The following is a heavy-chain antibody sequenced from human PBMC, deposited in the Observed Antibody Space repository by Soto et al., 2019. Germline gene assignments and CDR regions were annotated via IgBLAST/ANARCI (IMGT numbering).Heavy chain of an antibody. D-gene: IGHD3-9*01. CDR3: ARLEGLATISYYFDY. CDR1: GGSIISSSYY. V-gene: IGHV4-39*01. Sequence: SETLSLTCTVSGGSIISSSYYWGWIRQPPGKGLEWIGSVYYSGSTYYNPSLKSRVTISVDKSKNQFSLQLSSVTAADTAVYYCARLEGLATISYYFDYWGQGTLGTVSS. J-gene: IGHJ4*02. CDR2: VYYSGST.